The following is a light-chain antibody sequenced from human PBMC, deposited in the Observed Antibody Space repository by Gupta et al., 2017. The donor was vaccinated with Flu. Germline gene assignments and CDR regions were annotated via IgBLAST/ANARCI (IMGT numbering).Light chain of an antibody. V-gene: IGLV1-44*01. CDR3: AAWDDSLNALV. CDR1: SSNIGINT. Sequence: QSVLTQPPSASGTPGQRVTISCSGGSSNIGINTVNWYQQLPGTAPKLLIYSNNQRPSGVPDRFSGSKSGTSASLAISGLQSEDEADYYCAAWDDSLNALVFGTGTEVAVL. J-gene: IGLJ1*01. CDR2: SNN.